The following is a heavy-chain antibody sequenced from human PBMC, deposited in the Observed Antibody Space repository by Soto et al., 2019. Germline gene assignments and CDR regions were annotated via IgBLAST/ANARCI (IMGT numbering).Heavy chain of an antibody. CDR2: IDPSDSYT. D-gene: IGHD5-12*01. Sequence: GESLKISCKGSGYSFTSYWISWVRQMPGKGLEWMGRIDPSDSYTNYSPSFQGHVTISADKSISTAYLQWSSLKASDTAIYYCARIDIVATQVYYYGMDVWGQGTTVTVSS. V-gene: IGHV5-10-1*01. CDR1: GYSFTSYW. J-gene: IGHJ6*02. CDR3: ARIDIVATQVYYYGMDV.